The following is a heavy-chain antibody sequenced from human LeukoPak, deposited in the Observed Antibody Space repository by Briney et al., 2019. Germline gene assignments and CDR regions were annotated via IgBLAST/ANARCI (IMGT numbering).Heavy chain of an antibody. V-gene: IGHV4-61*02. CDR2: IYTSGST. J-gene: IGHJ3*02. CDR3: ARGGRRSGWYVDAFDI. CDR1: GGSISSGSYY. Sequence: PSQTLSLTCTVSGGSISSGSYYWSWIRQPAGEGLEWIGRIYTSGSTNYNPSLKSRVTISVDTSKNQFSLKLSSVTAADTAVYYCARGGRRSGWYVDAFDIWGQGTMVTVSS. D-gene: IGHD6-19*01.